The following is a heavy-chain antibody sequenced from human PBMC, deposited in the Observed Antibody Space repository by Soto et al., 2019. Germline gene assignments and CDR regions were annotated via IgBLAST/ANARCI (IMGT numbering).Heavy chain of an antibody. CDR2: IKNKKDGETT. V-gene: IGHV3-15*01. Sequence: GGSLRLSCAAAGLPFRNALMSWVRQAPGRGLEWVGRIKNKKDGETTDYAAPVKGRFIISRDDSTNTLYLQMNSLRTEDTAVYYCTTDPGDYEDFWGQGAQVTVSS. CDR1: GLPFRNAL. J-gene: IGHJ4*02. D-gene: IGHD4-17*01. CDR3: TTDPGDYEDF.